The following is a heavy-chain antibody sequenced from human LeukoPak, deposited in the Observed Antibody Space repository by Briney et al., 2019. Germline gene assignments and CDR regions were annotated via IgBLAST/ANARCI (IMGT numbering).Heavy chain of an antibody. D-gene: IGHD3-10*01. CDR3: AKNSLWFGELSNFDY. V-gene: IGHV3-23*01. Sequence: GGSLRLSCAASGFTFSSYAMSWVRQAPGKGLEWVSAISGSGGSTYYADSMKGRFTISRDNSKNTLYLQMNSLRAEDTAVYYCAKNSLWFGELSNFDYWGQGTLVTVSS. CDR2: ISGSGGST. J-gene: IGHJ4*02. CDR1: GFTFSSYA.